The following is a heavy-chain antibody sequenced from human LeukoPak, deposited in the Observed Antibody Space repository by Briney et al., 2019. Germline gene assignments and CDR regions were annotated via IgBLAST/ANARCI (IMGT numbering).Heavy chain of an antibody. CDR2: ISTSSSTI. J-gene: IGHJ4*02. CDR1: GFTFSSYS. D-gene: IGHD6-19*01. Sequence: GGSLRLSCAASGFTFSSYSMNWVRQAPGKGLEWVSYISTSSSTIYYADSVKGRFTISRDNAKNSLYLQMNSLRDEDTAVYYCARGYRSSSGWTVDYWGQGTLVTVSS. CDR3: ARGYRSSSGWTVDY. V-gene: IGHV3-48*02.